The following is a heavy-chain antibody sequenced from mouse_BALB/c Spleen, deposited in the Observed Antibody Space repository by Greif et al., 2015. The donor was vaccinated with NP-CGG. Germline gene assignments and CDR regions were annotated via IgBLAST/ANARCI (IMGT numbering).Heavy chain of an antibody. CDR2: INPYNDGT. CDR3: ARIGAAYGYAWFAY. J-gene: IGHJ3*01. V-gene: IGHV1-14*01. CDR1: GYTFTSYV. D-gene: IGHD1-2*01. Sequence: VQLQQSGPELVKPGASVKMSCKASGYTFTSYVMHWVKQKPGQGLEWIGYINPYNDGTKYNEKFKGKATLTSDKSSSTADMEISSLTSEDSAVYYRARIGAAYGYAWFAYWGQGTLVTVSA.